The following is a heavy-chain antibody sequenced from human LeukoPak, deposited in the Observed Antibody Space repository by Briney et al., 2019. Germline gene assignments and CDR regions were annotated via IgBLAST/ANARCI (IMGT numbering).Heavy chain of an antibody. CDR2: ISGSGGST. CDR1: GFTFSSYA. V-gene: IGHV3-23*01. CDR3: ARDTPEYYDFWSGYGMDV. D-gene: IGHD3-3*01. Sequence: PGGSLRLSCAASGFTFSSYAMSWVRQAPGKGLEWVSAISGSGGSTYYADSVKGRFTISRDNAKNSLYLQMNSLRAEDTAVYYCARDTPEYYDFWSGYGMDVWGQGTTVTVSS. J-gene: IGHJ6*02.